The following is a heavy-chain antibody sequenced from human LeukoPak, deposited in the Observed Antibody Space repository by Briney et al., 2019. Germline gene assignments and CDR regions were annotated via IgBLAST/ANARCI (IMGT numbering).Heavy chain of an antibody. Sequence: PGGSLRLSCAASGFTFSNYAMSWVRPPPGKGVEWVSGIIGSGGSTYYADSVKGRFTISRDNSKNTLYLQMNSLRAEDTAVYYCAKASSWDYYFYYWGQGTLVTVSS. CDR3: AKASSWDYYFYY. CDR2: IIGSGGST. D-gene: IGHD6-13*01. CDR1: GFTFSNYA. V-gene: IGHV3-23*01. J-gene: IGHJ4*02.